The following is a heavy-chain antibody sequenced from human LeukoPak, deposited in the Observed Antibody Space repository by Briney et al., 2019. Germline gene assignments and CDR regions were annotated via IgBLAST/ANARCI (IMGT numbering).Heavy chain of an antibody. D-gene: IGHD6-13*01. Sequence: PGGSLRLSCAASGFTFKNFAMSWVRQAPGKGLEWVSVIYSGGSTYYADSVKGRFTISRDNSKNTLYLQMNSLRAEDTAVYYCAIPAAGPTFDYWGQGTLVTVSS. CDR3: AIPAAGPTFDY. CDR1: GFTFKNFA. CDR2: IYSGGST. J-gene: IGHJ4*02. V-gene: IGHV3-66*04.